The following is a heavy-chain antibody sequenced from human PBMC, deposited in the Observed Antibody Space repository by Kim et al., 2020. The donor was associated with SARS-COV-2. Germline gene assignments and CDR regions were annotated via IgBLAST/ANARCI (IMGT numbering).Heavy chain of an antibody. CDR3: ARGWPTILCAFDI. CDR2: INHSGST. V-gene: IGHV4-34*01. CDR1: GGSFSGYY. J-gene: IGHJ3*02. Sequence: SETLSLTCAVYGGSFSGYYWSWIRQPPGKGLEWIGEINHSGSTNYNPSLKSRVTISVDTSKNQFSLKLSSVTAADTAVYYCARGWPTILCAFDIWGQGTMVTVSS. D-gene: IGHD3-3*01.